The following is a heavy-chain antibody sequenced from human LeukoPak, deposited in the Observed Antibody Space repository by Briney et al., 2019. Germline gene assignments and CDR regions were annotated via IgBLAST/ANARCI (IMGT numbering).Heavy chain of an antibody. D-gene: IGHD3-3*01. Sequence: GGSLRLSCAASGFTFSSYAMSWVRQAPGKGLERVSAISGSGGSTYYADSVKGRFTISRDNSKNTLYLQMNSLRAEDTAVYYCAREPYYDFWSGYSAYYYGMDVWGQGTTVTVSS. CDR1: GFTFSSYA. V-gene: IGHV3-23*01. J-gene: IGHJ6*02. CDR2: ISGSGGST. CDR3: AREPYYDFWSGYSAYYYGMDV.